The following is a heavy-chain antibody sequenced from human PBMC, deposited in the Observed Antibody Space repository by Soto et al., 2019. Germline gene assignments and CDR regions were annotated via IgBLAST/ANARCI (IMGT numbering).Heavy chain of an antibody. CDR2: IKNNADGGTT. Sequence: EVQLVESGGGLVKPGGSLRLSCAASGFSFSNAWMNWVRQAPGKGLEWVGRIKNNADGGTTDYAAPVKGRFTISRDDSKNTLYLQMNSLKTEDTAVYYCTTLRTLVPATYYYYHMDVWGQGTTVTVSS. D-gene: IGHD2-2*01. CDR1: GFSFSNAW. V-gene: IGHV3-15*07. J-gene: IGHJ6*02. CDR3: TTLRTLVPATYYYYHMDV.